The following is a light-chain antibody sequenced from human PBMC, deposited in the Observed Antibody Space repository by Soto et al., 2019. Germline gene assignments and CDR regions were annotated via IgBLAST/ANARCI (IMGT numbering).Light chain of an antibody. CDR1: SSDVGGYNY. CDR2: DVS. V-gene: IGLV2-14*01. J-gene: IGLJ2*01. Sequence: QSVLTQPASVSGSPGQSISISSTGTSSDVGGYNYVSWYQQHPGKAPKLMIYDVSNRPSGVSNRFSGSKSGNSASLTISGLQAEDDADYYCISYTSRREVFGGGTKLTVL. CDR3: ISYTSRREV.